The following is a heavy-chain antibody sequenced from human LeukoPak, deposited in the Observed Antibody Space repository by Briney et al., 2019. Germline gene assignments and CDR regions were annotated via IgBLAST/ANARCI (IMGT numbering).Heavy chain of an antibody. D-gene: IGHD2-2*01. J-gene: IGHJ6*03. CDR3: ARGRSHIVVVRAYMDD. V-gene: IGHV4-34*01. CDR2: INHSGST. Sequence: PSETLSLTCAVYGGSFSGYYWSWIRQPPGKGLEWIGEINHSGSTNYNPSLKSRVTISVDTSKNQFSLKLSSVTAADTAVYYCARGRSHIVVVRAYMDDWGKGTTVTVSS. CDR1: GGSFSGYY.